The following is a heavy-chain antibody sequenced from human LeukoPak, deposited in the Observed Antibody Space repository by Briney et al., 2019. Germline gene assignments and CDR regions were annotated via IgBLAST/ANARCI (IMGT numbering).Heavy chain of an antibody. D-gene: IGHD3-22*01. CDR2: ISSSGSTI. Sequence: PGGSLRLSCAASGFTFSSYEMNWVRQAPGKGLEWVSYISSSGSTIYYADSVKGRFTISRDNAKNSLYLQMNSLRAEDTAVYYCARDRGYYDSSGFYYYYMDVWGKGTTVTISS. J-gene: IGHJ6*03. CDR3: ARDRGYYDSSGFYYYYMDV. V-gene: IGHV3-48*03. CDR1: GFTFSSYE.